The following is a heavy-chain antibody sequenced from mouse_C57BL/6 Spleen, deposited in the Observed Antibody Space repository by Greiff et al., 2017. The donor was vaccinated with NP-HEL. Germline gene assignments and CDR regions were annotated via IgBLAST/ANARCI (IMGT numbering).Heavy chain of an antibody. CDR1: GFSFNTYA. CDR3: VREDYYFDY. J-gene: IGHJ2*01. Sequence: EVKLMESGGGLVQPKGSLKLSCAASGFSFNTYAMNWVRQAPGKGLEWVARIRSKSNNYATYYADSVKDRFTISRDDSESMLYLQMNNLKTEDTAMYYCVREDYYFDYWGQGTTLTVSS. CDR2: IRSKSNNYAT. V-gene: IGHV10-1*01.